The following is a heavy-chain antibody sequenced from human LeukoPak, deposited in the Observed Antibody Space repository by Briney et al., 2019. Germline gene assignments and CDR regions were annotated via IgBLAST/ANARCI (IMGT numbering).Heavy chain of an antibody. CDR1: GFTFSSRA. CDR3: AKEMSSNWSH. D-gene: IGHD1-20*01. J-gene: IGHJ4*02. CDR2: ISDIGAS. Sequence: GGSLRLSCGASGFTFSSRAMGWVRQAPGKGLEWVSGISDIGASYYADSVKGRFTISRDNSKNMLYLHMNSLRAVDTAVYYCAKEMSSNWSHWGQGTLVTVSS. V-gene: IGHV3-23*01.